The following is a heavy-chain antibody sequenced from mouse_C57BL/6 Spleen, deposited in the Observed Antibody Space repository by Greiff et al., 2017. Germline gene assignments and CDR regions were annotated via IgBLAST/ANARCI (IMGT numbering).Heavy chain of an antibody. CDR3: ARDSNWSRYWYFDV. J-gene: IGHJ1*03. D-gene: IGHD4-1*02. V-gene: IGHV7-1*01. CDR2: SRNKANDYTT. CDR1: GFTFSDFY. Sequence: EVKLVESGGGLVQSGRSLRLSSATSGFTFSDFYMEWVRQAPGKGLEWIAASRNKANDYTTEYSASVKGRFIVSRDTSQSILYLQMNALRAEDTAIYYCARDSNWSRYWYFDVWGTGTTVTVSS.